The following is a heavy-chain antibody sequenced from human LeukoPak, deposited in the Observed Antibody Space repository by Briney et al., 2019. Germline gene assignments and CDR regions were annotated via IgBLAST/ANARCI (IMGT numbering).Heavy chain of an antibody. CDR3: AKSLEDYDFWSGYYDY. CDR1: GFTFSSYW. V-gene: IGHV3-74*01. CDR2: INSDGSST. D-gene: IGHD3-3*01. Sequence: GGSLRLSCAASGFTFSSYWMHWVRQAPGKGLVWVSRINSDGSSTSYADSVKGRFTISRDNAKNTLYLQMNSLRAEDTAVYYCAKSLEDYDFWSGYYDYWGQGTLVTVSS. J-gene: IGHJ4*02.